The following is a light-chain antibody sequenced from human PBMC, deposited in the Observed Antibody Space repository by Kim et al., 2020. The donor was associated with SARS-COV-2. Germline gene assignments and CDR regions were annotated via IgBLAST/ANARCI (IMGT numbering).Light chain of an antibody. J-gene: IGLJ3*02. Sequence: GQSITIPCTGTSSDVGSYNLVSWYQQHPGKAPKLMIYEVNKRPSGVSNRFSGSKSGNTASLTISGLQAEDEADYYCCSYAGSATWVFGGGTQLTVL. CDR2: EVN. CDR1: SSDVGSYNL. V-gene: IGLV2-23*02. CDR3: CSYAGSATWV.